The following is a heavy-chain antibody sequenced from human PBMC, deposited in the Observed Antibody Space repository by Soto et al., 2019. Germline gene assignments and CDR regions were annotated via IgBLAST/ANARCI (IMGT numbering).Heavy chain of an antibody. CDR1: GGTFSSYA. D-gene: IGHD6-6*01. CDR3: ASRWGSSSSRGHWFDP. J-gene: IGHJ5*02. Sequence: QVQLVQSGAEVKKPGSSVKVSCKASGGTFSSYAISWVRQAPGQGLEWMGGIIPIFGTANYAQKFQGRVTITADESTSTAYMEVSSLRSEDTAVYYCASRWGSSSSRGHWFDPWGQGTLVTVSS. CDR2: IIPIFGTA. V-gene: IGHV1-69*01.